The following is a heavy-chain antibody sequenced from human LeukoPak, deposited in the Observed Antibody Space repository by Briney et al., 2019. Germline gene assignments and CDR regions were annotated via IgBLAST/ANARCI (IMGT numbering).Heavy chain of an antibody. CDR1: GGSISSSSYY. J-gene: IGHJ4*02. Sequence: SETLSLTCTVSGGSISSSSYYWGWIRQPPGKGLEWIGYIYYSGSTNYNPSLKSRVTISVDTSKNQFSLKLSSVTAADTAVYYCARGVGGISGFGLNFDYWGQGTLVTVSS. CDR2: IYYSGST. V-gene: IGHV4-61*05. CDR3: ARGVGGISGFGLNFDY. D-gene: IGHD3/OR15-3a*01.